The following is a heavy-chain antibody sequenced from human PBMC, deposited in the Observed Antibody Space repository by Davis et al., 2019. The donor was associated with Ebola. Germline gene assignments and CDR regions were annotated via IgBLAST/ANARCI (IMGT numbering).Heavy chain of an antibody. V-gene: IGHV3-30-3*01. CDR2: ISYDGSNK. J-gene: IGHJ6*02. D-gene: IGHD3-10*01. CDR3: ARDLNGSGSTWTLYYYYYGMDV. CDR1: GFTFSRYA. Sequence: PGGSLRLSCAASGFTFSRYAMHWVRQAPGKGLEWMAVISYDGSNKYYADSVKGRFTISRDNSKNTLYLQMNSLRAEDTAVYFCARDLNGSGSTWTLYYYYYGMDVWGQGTTVTVSS.